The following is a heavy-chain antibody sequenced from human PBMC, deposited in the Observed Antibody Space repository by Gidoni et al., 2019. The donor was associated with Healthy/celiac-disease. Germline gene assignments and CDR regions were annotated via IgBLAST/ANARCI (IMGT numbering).Heavy chain of an antibody. CDR2: ISAYNGNT. D-gene: IGHD1-26*01. CDR3: ARDKVFVGATDAFDI. V-gene: IGHV1-18*01. CDR1: GDTFTSYG. Sequence: QVQLVQSGAEVKKPGASVKVSCQASGDTFTSYGISWVRQAPGQGREWMGWISAYNGNTNYAQKLQGRVTMTTDTSTSTAYMELRSLRSDDTAVYYCARDKVFVGATDAFDIWGQGTMVTVSS. J-gene: IGHJ3*02.